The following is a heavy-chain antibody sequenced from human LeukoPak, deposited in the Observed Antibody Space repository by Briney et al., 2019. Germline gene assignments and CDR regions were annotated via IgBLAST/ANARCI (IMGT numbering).Heavy chain of an antibody. V-gene: IGHV3-30*04. CDR1: GFSFSNCA. CDR2: VSHDAKNK. Sequence: GGSLRLSCAASGFSFSNCAMHWVRQAPGEGLEWVAVVSHDAKNKFYADSVKGRFTISTDNSKNTMDLQMNSLRAEDTAVYYCGTLQNYWGRGTLVTVSS. D-gene: IGHD4-11*01. CDR3: GTLQNY. J-gene: IGHJ4*02.